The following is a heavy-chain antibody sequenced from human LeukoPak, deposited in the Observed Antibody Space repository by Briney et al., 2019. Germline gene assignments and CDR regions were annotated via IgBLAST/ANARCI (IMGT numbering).Heavy chain of an antibody. CDR1: GGTFSSYA. CDR2: IIPIFGTA. CDR3: ARVPWAHTTAPSGAAAPVYYYYYMDV. J-gene: IGHJ6*03. V-gene: IGHV1-69*05. Sequence: VASVKVSCKASGGTFSSYAISWVRQAPGQGLERMGGIIPIFGTANYAQKFQGRVTITTDESTSTAYMGLSSLRSEDTAVYYCARVPWAHTTAPSGAAAPVYYYYYMDVWGKGTTVTVSS. D-gene: IGHD6-13*01.